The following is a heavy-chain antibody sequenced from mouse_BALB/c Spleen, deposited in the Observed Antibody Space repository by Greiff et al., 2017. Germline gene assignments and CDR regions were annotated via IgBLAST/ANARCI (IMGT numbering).Heavy chain of an antibody. J-gene: IGHJ1*01. D-gene: IGHD1-1*01. V-gene: IGHV4-1*02. CDR3: ARRITTGYFDV. CDR2: INPDSSTI. Sequence: EVKLMESGGGLVQPGGSLKLSCAASGFDFSRYWMSWVRQAPGKGLEWIGEINPDSSTINYTPSLKDKFIISRDNAKNTLYLQMSKVRSEDTALYYCARRITTGYFDVWGAGTTVTVSS. CDR1: GFDFSRYW.